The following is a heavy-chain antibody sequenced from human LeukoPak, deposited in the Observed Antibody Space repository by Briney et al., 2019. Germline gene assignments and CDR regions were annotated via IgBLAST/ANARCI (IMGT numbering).Heavy chain of an antibody. CDR1: GYTFTGYY. V-gene: IGHV1-2*02. CDR2: INPNSGGT. Sequence: GASVKVSCKASGYTFTGYYMHWVRQAPGQGLEWMGWINPNSGGTNYAQKFQGRVTMTRVTSISTAYMELSRLRSDDTAVYYCARDGEQWLVKDDSRGGYYYYGMDVWGQGTTVTVSS. J-gene: IGHJ6*02. D-gene: IGHD6-19*01. CDR3: ARDGEQWLVKDDSRGGYYYYGMDV.